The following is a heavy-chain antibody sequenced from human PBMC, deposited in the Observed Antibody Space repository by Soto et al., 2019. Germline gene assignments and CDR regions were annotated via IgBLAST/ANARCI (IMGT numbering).Heavy chain of an antibody. V-gene: IGHV1-69*13. Sequence: GASVKVSCKASGGTFSSYAISWVRQAPGQGLEWMGGIIPIFGTANYAQKFQGRVTITADESTSTAYMELSSLRSEDTAVYYCARVPPGDYGGNWMLPFYYYYYGMDVWGQGTTVTVSS. CDR1: GGTFSSYA. D-gene: IGHD4-17*01. CDR3: ARVPPGDYGGNWMLPFYYYYYGMDV. CDR2: IIPIFGTA. J-gene: IGHJ6*02.